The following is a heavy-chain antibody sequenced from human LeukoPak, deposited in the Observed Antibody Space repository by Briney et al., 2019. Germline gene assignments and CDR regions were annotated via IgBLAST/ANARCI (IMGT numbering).Heavy chain of an antibody. V-gene: IGHV3-30*02. CDR2: IWYGGSKK. CDR1: GFTFSSYG. J-gene: IGHJ4*02. CDR3: AKEREVYYDSSGPGD. D-gene: IGHD3-22*01. Sequence: PGGSLRLSCAASGFTFSSYGMHWVRQAPGKGLEWVAVIWYGGSKKYYADSVKGRFTISRDNSKNTLYLQMNSLRAEDTAVYYCAKEREVYYDSSGPGDWGQGTLVTVSS.